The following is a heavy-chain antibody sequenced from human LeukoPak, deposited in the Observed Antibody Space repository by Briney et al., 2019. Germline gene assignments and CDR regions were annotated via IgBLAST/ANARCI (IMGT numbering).Heavy chain of an antibody. J-gene: IGHJ4*02. Sequence: GGSLRLSCAASGFTFSSYWMHWVRQAPEKGLVWVSRINSDGSSTSYADSVKGRFTISRDNAKNTLYLQMNSLRAEDTAVYYCARDVLGYSSSDWGQRTLVTVSS. CDR2: INSDGSST. CDR3: ARDVLGYSSSD. D-gene: IGHD6-6*01. V-gene: IGHV3-74*01. CDR1: GFTFSSYW.